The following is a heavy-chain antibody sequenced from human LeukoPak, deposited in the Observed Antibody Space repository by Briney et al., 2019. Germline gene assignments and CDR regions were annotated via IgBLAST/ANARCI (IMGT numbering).Heavy chain of an antibody. CDR3: AKGYYDSSSYYYDINYYMDV. Sequence: PSETLSLTCAVYGGSFSGYYWSWIRQPPGKGLEWIGEINHSGSTNYNPSLKSRVTISVDTSKNQFSLKLSSVTAADTAVYYCAKGYYDSSSYYYDINYYMDVWGKGTTVTVSS. V-gene: IGHV4-34*01. D-gene: IGHD3-22*01. CDR1: GGSFSGYY. J-gene: IGHJ6*03. CDR2: INHSGST.